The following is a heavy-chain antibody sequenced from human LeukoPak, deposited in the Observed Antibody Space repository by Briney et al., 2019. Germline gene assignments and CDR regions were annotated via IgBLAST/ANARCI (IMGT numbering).Heavy chain of an antibody. D-gene: IGHD3-22*01. J-gene: IGHJ4*02. V-gene: IGHV3-9*01. CDR3: AKEAQYSYDSSGYYGYFDY. CDR2: ISWNSGSI. CDR1: GFTFDDYA. Sequence: PGRSLRLSCAASGFTFDDYAMPWVRQAPGKGLEWVSGISWNSGSIGYADSVKGRFTISRDNAKNSLYPQMNSLRAEDTALYYCAKEAQYSYDSSGYYGYFDYWGQGTLVTVSS.